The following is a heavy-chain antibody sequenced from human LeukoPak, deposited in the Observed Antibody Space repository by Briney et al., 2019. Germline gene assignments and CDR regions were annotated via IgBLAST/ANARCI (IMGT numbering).Heavy chain of an antibody. Sequence: GGSLRLSCAASGFTFSSYAMSWVRQAPGKGLEWVSAISGSGGSTYYADSVKGRFTISRDNSKNTLYLQMNSLRAEDTAVYHCAKEQRQLLSNDYHYYYYMDVWGKGTTVTVSS. D-gene: IGHD2-2*01. V-gene: IGHV3-23*01. CDR1: GFTFSSYA. CDR3: AKEQRQLLSNDYHYYYYMDV. J-gene: IGHJ6*03. CDR2: ISGSGGST.